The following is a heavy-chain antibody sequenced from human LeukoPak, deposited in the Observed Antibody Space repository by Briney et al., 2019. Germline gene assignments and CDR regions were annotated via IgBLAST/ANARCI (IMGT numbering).Heavy chain of an antibody. CDR3: AKSAMIVVVITTALDY. Sequence: GGSLRLSCAASGFTFSNYVMSWVRQAPGKGLEWVSAISGSGGSTYYADSVKGRFTISRDNSKNTLYLQMNSLRAEDTAVYYCAKSAMIVVVITTALDYWGQGTLVTVSS. J-gene: IGHJ4*02. CDR1: GFTFSNYV. CDR2: ISGSGGST. D-gene: IGHD3-22*01. V-gene: IGHV3-23*01.